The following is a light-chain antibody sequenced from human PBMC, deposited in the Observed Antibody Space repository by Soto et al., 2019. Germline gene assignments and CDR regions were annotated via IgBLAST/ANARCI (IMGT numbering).Light chain of an antibody. CDR3: HQYDSWT. V-gene: IGKV3-20*01. Sequence: IVFTQSPGTLSLSPGERATLSCRASQSVSSSYLAWYQQKPGQAPRLLIYGASSRATGIPDRFSGSGSGTDFTLTISRLEPEDFAVYYCHQYDSWTFGQGTKVDI. CDR1: QSVSSSY. CDR2: GAS. J-gene: IGKJ1*01.